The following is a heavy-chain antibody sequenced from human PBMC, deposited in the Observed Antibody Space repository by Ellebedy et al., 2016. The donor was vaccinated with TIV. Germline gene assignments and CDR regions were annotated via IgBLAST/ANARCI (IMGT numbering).Heavy chain of an antibody. CDR1: GFTFSNYE. D-gene: IGHD2-2*01. V-gene: IGHV3-48*03. CDR3: ARDFDCSSATCYDGGFDY. J-gene: IGHJ4*02. CDR2: ISSSGSTI. Sequence: PGGSLRLSCAASGFTFSNYEMNWVRQAPGKGLEWVSYISSSGSTIFYTDSLKGRFTISRDNAKNSLYLQMNSLRAEDTAVYYCARDFDCSSATCYDGGFDYWGQGTLVTVSS.